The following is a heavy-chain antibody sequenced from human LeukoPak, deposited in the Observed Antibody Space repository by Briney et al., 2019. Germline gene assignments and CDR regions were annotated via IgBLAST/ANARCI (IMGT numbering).Heavy chain of an antibody. Sequence: GRSLRLSCAASGFTFDDYAMHWVRQAPGKGLEWVAFIRYDGSNKYYADSVKGRFTISRDNSKNTLYLQMNSLRAEDTAVYYCAKDLEYYYGSGSYFGDYWGQGTLVTVSS. CDR3: AKDLEYYYGSGSYFGDY. D-gene: IGHD3-10*01. CDR1: GFTFDDYA. V-gene: IGHV3-30*02. J-gene: IGHJ4*02. CDR2: IRYDGSNK.